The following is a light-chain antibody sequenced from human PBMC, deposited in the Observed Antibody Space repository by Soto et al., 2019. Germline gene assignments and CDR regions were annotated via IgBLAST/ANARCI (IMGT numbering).Light chain of an antibody. V-gene: IGKV3-20*01. CDR3: QQYVISPFT. CDR2: ATS. Sequence: EIVLTQSPGTLSLSPGERAALSCRASQTISKTYIAWFQQRPGQPPRLLISATSSRATGIPDRFSGSGSGTAFTLTIRRLEPEDFAVYYCQQYVISPFTFGPGTKVEIK. J-gene: IGKJ3*01. CDR1: QTISKTY.